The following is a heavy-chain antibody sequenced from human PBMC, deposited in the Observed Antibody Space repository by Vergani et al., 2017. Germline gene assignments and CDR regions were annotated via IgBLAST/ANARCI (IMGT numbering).Heavy chain of an antibody. D-gene: IGHD2-2*01. V-gene: IGHV6-1*01. Sequence: QVQLQQSGPGLVKPSQTLSLTCAISGDSVSSNSAAWNWIRQSPSRGLEWLGRTYYRSKWYNDYAVSVKSRITINPDTSKNQFSLQLNSVTPEDTAVYYCVRAKGYQLLFRLRDYGMDVWGQGTTVTVSS. CDR2: TYYRSKWYN. CDR3: VRAKGYQLLFRLRDYGMDV. CDR1: GDSVSSNSAA. J-gene: IGHJ6*02.